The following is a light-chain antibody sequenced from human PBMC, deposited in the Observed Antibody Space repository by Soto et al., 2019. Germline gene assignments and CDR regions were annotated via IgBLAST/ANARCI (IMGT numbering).Light chain of an antibody. J-gene: IGKJ5*01. CDR1: QSVSSY. Sequence: EILLTQSPGTLSLSPGARATLSCRASQSVSSYLAWYQQIHGQAPRLLIYAASLGATGITARFSGSGSGTDFTLTINSLEPDDCAVDDCQQRSNRPPGITFSQGTRVEIK. CDR2: AAS. CDR3: QQRSNRPPGIT. V-gene: IGKV3-11*01.